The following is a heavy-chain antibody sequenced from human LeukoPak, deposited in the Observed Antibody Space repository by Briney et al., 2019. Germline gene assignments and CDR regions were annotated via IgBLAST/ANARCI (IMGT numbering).Heavy chain of an antibody. V-gene: IGHV3-21*01. CDR3: ARDLVTMVRGVGY. CDR1: GFTFSSYS. J-gene: IGHJ4*02. Sequence: AGGSLRLSCAASGFTFSSYSMNWVRQAPGKGLEWVSSISSSSSYIYYADSVKGRFTISRDNAKNSLYLQMNSLRAEDTAVYYCARDLVTMVRGVGYWGQGTLVTVSS. CDR2: ISSSSSYI. D-gene: IGHD3-10*01.